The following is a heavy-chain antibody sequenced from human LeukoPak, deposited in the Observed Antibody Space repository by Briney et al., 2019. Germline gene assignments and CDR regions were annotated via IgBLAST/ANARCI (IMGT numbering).Heavy chain of an antibody. CDR3: AKASRIAVAGNNINY. V-gene: IGHV3-23*01. CDR1: GFTFSSYA. Sequence: SGGSLRLSCAASGFTFSSYAMNWVRQAPGKGLEWASAISGSGGSTYYADSVEGRFTISRDNSKNTLYLQMNSLRAEDTAVYYCAKASRIAVAGNNINYWGQGTLVTVSS. CDR2: ISGSGGST. J-gene: IGHJ4*02. D-gene: IGHD6-19*01.